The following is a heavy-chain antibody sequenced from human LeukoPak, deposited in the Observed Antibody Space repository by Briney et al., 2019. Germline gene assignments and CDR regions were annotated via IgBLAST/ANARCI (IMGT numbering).Heavy chain of an antibody. CDR2: IIPIFGTA. Sequence: SVKVSCKASGGTFSSYAISWVRQAPGQGLEWMGGIIPIFGTANYAQKFQGRVTITADESTSTAYMELSSLRSEDTAVYYCATYKAMVTGTFDYWGQGTLVTVSS. CDR1: GGTFSSYA. CDR3: ATYKAMVTGTFDY. V-gene: IGHV1-69*13. J-gene: IGHJ4*02. D-gene: IGHD5-18*01.